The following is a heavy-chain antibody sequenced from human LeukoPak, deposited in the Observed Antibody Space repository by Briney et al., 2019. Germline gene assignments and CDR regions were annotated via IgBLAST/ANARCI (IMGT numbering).Heavy chain of an antibody. CDR1: GFTFSRYW. CDR2: IHTDGRTI. CDR3: ARSECSGGSCYHDY. J-gene: IGHJ4*02. V-gene: IGHV3-74*01. Sequence: GGSLRLSCAASGFTFSRYWMHWVRQAPGKGLVWVSRIHTDGRTITYADSVKGRFTISRDNAKNTLYLQMNSLRAEDTAVYYCARSECSGGSCYHDYWGQGTLVTVSS. D-gene: IGHD2-15*01.